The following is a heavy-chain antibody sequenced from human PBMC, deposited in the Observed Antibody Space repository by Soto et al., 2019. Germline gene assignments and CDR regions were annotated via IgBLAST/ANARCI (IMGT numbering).Heavy chain of an antibody. D-gene: IGHD4-4*01. CDR3: ARTCASNYFDP. CDR1: GGSIGISSYY. J-gene: IGHJ5*02. CDR2: IYYSGTT. V-gene: IGHV4-39*02. Sequence: SETLSLTCIVSGGSIGISSYYCGRIRQPPGKRLEWIGTIYYSGTTYYNPSLKRRATISGDTSKNHFSLKPRSVTAADLAAFYGARTCASNYFDPWGQETLVAVSS.